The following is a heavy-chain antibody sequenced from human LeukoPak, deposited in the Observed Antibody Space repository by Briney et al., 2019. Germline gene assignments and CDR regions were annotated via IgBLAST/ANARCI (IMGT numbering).Heavy chain of an antibody. CDR2: RSAYNGNT. V-gene: IGHV1-18*01. J-gene: IGHJ4*02. Sequence: ASVKASCKASGYTVSSYGISWVRQAPGQRLEWMGWRSAYNGNTNYAQKLQGRVTMTTDTSTSTAYMELRSLRSDDTAVYYCARDLEAAAGIPPNGLIDYWGQGTVVTVSS. D-gene: IGHD6-13*01. CDR3: ARDLEAAAGIPPNGLIDY. CDR1: GYTVSSYG.